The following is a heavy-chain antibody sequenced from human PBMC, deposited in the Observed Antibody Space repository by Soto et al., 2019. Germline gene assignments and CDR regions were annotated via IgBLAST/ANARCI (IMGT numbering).Heavy chain of an antibody. V-gene: IGHV3-13*01. CDR3: AKRLLATHSRPLDY. CDR2: IGTAGDT. D-gene: IGHD2-15*01. CDR1: GFTFSSYD. Sequence: GGSLRLSCAASGFTFSSYDMHWVRQATGKGLEWVSAIGTAGDTYYPGSVKGRFTISRENAKNSLYLQMNSLRAEDTAVYYCAKRLLATHSRPLDYWGHGTLVTVSS. J-gene: IGHJ4*01.